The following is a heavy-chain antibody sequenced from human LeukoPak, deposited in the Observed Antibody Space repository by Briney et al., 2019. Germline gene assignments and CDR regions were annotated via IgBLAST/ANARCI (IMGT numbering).Heavy chain of an antibody. CDR2: ISGSGDKT. CDR3: AKDRMVYGY. J-gene: IGHJ4*02. Sequence: GGSLRLSCAASGFTFSTSAMSWVRQAPGKGLEWVSAISGSGDKTYYADSVKGRFTVSRDNSKNTLYLQMNSLRGEDTAVYYCAKDRMVYGYWGQGTLVAVSS. V-gene: IGHV3-23*01. D-gene: IGHD2-8*01. CDR1: GFTFSTSA.